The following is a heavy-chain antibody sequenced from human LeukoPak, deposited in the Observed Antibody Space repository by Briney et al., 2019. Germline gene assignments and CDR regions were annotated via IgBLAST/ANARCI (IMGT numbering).Heavy chain of an antibody. CDR3: ARRLLWFGELKGNWFDP. D-gene: IGHD3-10*01. CDR1: GGSFSGYY. CDR2: INHSGST. V-gene: IGHV4-34*01. J-gene: IGHJ5*02. Sequence: PSESLSLTCAVYGGSFSGYYWSWIRQPPGKGLEWIGEINHSGSTNYNPSLKSRVTISVDTSKNQFSLKLSSVTAADTAVYYCARRLLWFGELKGNWFDPWGQGTLVTVSS.